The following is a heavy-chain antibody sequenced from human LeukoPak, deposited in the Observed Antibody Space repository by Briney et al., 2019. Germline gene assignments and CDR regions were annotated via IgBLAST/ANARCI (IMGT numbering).Heavy chain of an antibody. J-gene: IGHJ6*04. D-gene: IGHD1/OR15-1a*01. Sequence: ASVKVSCKASGYTFTSYDINWVRQATGQGLEWMGWMNPNSGNTGYAQKFQGRVTMTEDTSTDTAYMELSSLRSEDTAVYYCATNSPLKRGSHYYYYYSGMDVWGKGTTATVPS. CDR3: ATNSPLKRGSHYYYYYSGMDV. CDR2: MNPNSGNT. CDR1: GYTFTSYD. V-gene: IGHV1-8*01.